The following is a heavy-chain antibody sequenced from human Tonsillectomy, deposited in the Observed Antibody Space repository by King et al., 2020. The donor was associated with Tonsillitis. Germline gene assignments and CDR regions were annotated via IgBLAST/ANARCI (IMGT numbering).Heavy chain of an antibody. Sequence: VQLVESGGGLVKPGGSPRLSCAASGFTFSSYSMNWVRQAPGKGLEWVSSISSSSSYIYYADSVKGRFTISRDNAKNSLYLQMNSLRAEDTAVYYCARDSSYTAMVHYFDLWGRGTLVTVSS. V-gene: IGHV3-21*01. CDR2: ISSSSSYI. CDR1: GFTFSSYS. D-gene: IGHD5-18*01. CDR3: ARDSSYTAMVHYFDL. J-gene: IGHJ2*01.